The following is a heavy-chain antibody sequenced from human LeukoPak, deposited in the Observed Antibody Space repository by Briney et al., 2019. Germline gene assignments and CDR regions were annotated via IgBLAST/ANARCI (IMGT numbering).Heavy chain of an antibody. CDR3: SGGAAAGIFDY. Sequence: SETLSLTCTVSGGSISSYYWSWIRQPPGKALEWIGYIYNRGTTDYNPSLKSRVTISIDTSNNQFSLKLSSLTAADTAVYYCSGGAAAGIFDYWGQGILVTVSS. CDR2: IYNRGTT. J-gene: IGHJ4*02. V-gene: IGHV4-59*01. D-gene: IGHD6-13*01. CDR1: GGSISSYY.